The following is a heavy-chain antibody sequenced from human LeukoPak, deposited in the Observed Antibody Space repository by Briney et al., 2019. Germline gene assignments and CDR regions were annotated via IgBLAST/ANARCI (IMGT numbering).Heavy chain of an antibody. CDR3: ARARDSSGWYGYYFDY. D-gene: IGHD6-19*01. V-gene: IGHV4-59*01. CDR1: GGSISSYY. Sequence: SETLSLTCTVSGGSISSYYWSWIRQPPGKGLQWIGYIYYSGSTNYNPSLKSRVTISVDTSKNQFSLKLSSVTAADTAVYYCARARDSSGWYGYYFDYWGQGTLVTVSS. CDR2: IYYSGST. J-gene: IGHJ4*02.